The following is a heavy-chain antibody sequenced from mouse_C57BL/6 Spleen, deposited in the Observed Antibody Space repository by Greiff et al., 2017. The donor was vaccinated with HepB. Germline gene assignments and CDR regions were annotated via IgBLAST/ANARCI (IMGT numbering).Heavy chain of an antibody. CDR3: ARDDYGWFAY. CDR1: GYTFTCYW. J-gene: IGHJ3*01. V-gene: IGHV1-64*01. D-gene: IGHD2-4*01. CDR2: IHPNSGST. Sequence: QVHVKQPGAELVKPGASVKLSCKASGYTFTCYWMHWVKQRPGQGLEWIGMIHPNSGSTNYNEKFKSKATLTVDKSSSTAYMQLSSLTSEDSAVYYCARDDYGWFAYWGQGTLVTVSA.